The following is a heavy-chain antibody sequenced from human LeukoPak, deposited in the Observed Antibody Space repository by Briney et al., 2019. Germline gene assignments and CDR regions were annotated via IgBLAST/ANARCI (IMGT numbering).Heavy chain of an antibody. J-gene: IGHJ4*02. CDR3: ARQFHSGYDN. Sequence: ASVKVSCKASGYTFTDYAMHWVRQAPGQRLEWMGWINVGNGNTKYSQKFQGRVTITRDTSASAAYMELGSLRSEDTAVYYCARQFHSGYDNWGQGTLVTVSS. CDR2: INVGNGNT. V-gene: IGHV1-3*01. D-gene: IGHD5-12*01. CDR1: GYTFTDYA.